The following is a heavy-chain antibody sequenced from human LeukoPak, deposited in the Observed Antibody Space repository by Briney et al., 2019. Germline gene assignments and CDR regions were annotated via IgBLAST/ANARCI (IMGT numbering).Heavy chain of an antibody. V-gene: IGHV4-59*08. CDR1: GASISSYY. D-gene: IGHD6-13*01. Sequence: SETLSLTCTVSGASISSYYWSWIRQPPGKGLEWIGYIHYSGSTNYNPSLKSRVTISVDTSKNQFSLKLSSVTAADTAVYYCARSPGYSSSWYYFDYWGQGTLVTVSS. CDR2: IHYSGST. J-gene: IGHJ4*02. CDR3: ARSPGYSSSWYYFDY.